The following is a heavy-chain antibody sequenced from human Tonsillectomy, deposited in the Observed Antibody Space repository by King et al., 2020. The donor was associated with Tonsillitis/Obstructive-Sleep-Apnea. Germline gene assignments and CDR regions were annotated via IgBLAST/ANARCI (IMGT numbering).Heavy chain of an antibody. CDR1: GGSFSSYY. CDR2: INHSGST. D-gene: IGHD1-26*01. J-gene: IGHJ6*03. V-gene: IGHV4-34*01. CDR3: ARAELGGGGGSGYYYYYMDV. Sequence: VQLQQWGAGLLKPSETLSLPCAVYGGSFSSYYWSWIRQPPGKGLEWIGEINHSGSTNYNPSLKSRVTISVDTSKNQFSLKLSSVTAADTAVYYCARAELGGGGGSGYYYYYMDVWGKGTTVTV.